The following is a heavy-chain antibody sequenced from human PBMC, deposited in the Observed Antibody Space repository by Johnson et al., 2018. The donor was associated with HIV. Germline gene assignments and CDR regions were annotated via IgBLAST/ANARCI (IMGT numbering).Heavy chain of an antibody. Sequence: VQLVESGGGLVKPGGSLRLSCAASGFTFTNAWMHWVRQAPGKGLEWVGRLKSRTDGETADYAAPVKGRFTISRDDSKNSLYLQMNSLKTEDTAVYYCTRVSLPPSYAFDFWGQGTMVTVSS. V-gene: IGHV3-15*01. CDR3: TRVSLPPSYAFDF. CDR1: GFTFTNAW. J-gene: IGHJ3*01. CDR2: LKSRTDGETA.